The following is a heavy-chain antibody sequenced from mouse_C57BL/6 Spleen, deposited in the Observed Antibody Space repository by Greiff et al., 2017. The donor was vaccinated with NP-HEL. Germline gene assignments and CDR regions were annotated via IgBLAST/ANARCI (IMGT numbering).Heavy chain of an antibody. CDR1: GFTFSDYG. V-gene: IGHV5-17*01. Sequence: EVKLMESGGGLVKPGGSLKLSCAASGFTFSDYGMHWVRQAPEKGLEWVAYISSGSSTIYYADTVKGRFTISRDNAKNTLFLQMTSLRSEDTAMYYCARTRLRGYAMDYWGQGTSVTVSS. CDR3: ARTRLRGYAMDY. CDR2: ISSGSSTI. J-gene: IGHJ4*01. D-gene: IGHD2-4*01.